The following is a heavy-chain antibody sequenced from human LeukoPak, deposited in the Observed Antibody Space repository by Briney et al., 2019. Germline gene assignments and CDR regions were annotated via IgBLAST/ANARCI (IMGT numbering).Heavy chain of an antibody. CDR1: RFTFKNAW. CDR3: TTLGGSYVFLDY. V-gene: IGHV3-15*01. Sequence: GGSLRLSCAASRFTFKNAWMNWVRQAPGKGLEWVGRIKSKIDGGTTDYAAPVKGRFTISRDDSQNTRYLQMNSLKTEDTAVYYCTTLGGSYVFLDYWGQGTLVTVSS. D-gene: IGHD3-16*01. CDR2: IKSKIDGGTT. J-gene: IGHJ4*02.